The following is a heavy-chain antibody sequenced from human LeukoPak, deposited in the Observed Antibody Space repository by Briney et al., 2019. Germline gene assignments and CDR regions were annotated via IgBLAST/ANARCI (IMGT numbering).Heavy chain of an antibody. CDR2: ISGSGGST. Sequence: GGSLRLSCAASGFTFSSYAMSWVRQAPGEGLEWVAAISGSGGSTYYADSVKGRFTISRDNFKNTLYLQMNSLRAEDTAVYYCAKEVIVGVSFDYWGQGTLVTVSS. J-gene: IGHJ4*02. CDR3: AKEVIVGVSFDY. CDR1: GFTFSSYA. V-gene: IGHV3-23*01. D-gene: IGHD1-26*01.